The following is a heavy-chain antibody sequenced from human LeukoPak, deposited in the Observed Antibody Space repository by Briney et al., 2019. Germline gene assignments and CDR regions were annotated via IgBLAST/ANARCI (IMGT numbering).Heavy chain of an antibody. CDR2: IYPGDSDT. D-gene: IGHD2-15*01. CDR3: ASNYCSGGSCYTYGDY. Sequence: GESLKISCKGSGYSFTSYWIGWVRQMPGKGLEWMGIIYPGDSDTRYSPSFQGQVTISADKSISTAYLQWSSLKASDTAMYYCASNYCSGGSCYTYGDYWGQEPWSPSPQ. V-gene: IGHV5-51*01. J-gene: IGHJ4*01. CDR1: GYSFTSYW.